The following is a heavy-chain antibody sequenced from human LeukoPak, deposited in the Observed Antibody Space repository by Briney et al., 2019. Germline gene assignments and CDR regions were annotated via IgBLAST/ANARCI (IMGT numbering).Heavy chain of an antibody. CDR2: ISYDGSNK. Sequence: GRSLRLSCAASGFTFSSYVMHWVRQAPGKGLEWVAFISYDGSNKYYADSVKGRCTISRDNSKNTVYLQMNSLRAEDTAVYYCAKDMDHDYDDYGFDYWGQGTPVTVS. V-gene: IGHV3-30*18. J-gene: IGHJ4*02. CDR3: AKDMDHDYDDYGFDY. CDR1: GFTFSSYV. D-gene: IGHD4-17*01.